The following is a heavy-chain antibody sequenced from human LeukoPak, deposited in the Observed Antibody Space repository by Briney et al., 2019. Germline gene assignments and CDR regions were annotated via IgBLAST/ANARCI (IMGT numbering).Heavy chain of an antibody. D-gene: IGHD2-2*01. V-gene: IGHV1-18*01. CDR2: ISAYNGNT. CDR1: GYTFTSYG. CDR3: ARGVVVPAAKYDSLHTYGSDY. J-gene: IGHJ4*02. Sequence: ASLKVSCKASGYTFTSYGISWVRQAPGQGLEWMGWISAYNGNTNYAQKLQGRVTMTTDTSTSTAYMELRSLRSDDTAVYYCARGVVVPAAKYDSLHTYGSDYWGQGTLVTVSS.